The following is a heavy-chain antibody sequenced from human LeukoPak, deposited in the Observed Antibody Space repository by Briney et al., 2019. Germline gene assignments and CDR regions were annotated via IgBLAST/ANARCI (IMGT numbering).Heavy chain of an antibody. CDR2: IYYSGGS. D-gene: IGHD5-18*01. V-gene: IGHV4-39*01. Sequence: SETLSLTCTVSGGSIGSSDYYWGWVRQPPGKGLGWIGNIYYSGGSYSSPSLESRVTISSDTSKNQFSVKLTSVTAADTAVYYCVRVGYAYGPVGNWFDPWGQGVPVTVSS. CDR3: VRVGYAYGPVGNWFDP. CDR1: GGSIGSSDYY. J-gene: IGHJ5*02.